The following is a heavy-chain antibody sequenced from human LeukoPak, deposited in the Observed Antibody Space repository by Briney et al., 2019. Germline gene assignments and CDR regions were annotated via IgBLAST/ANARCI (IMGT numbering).Heavy chain of an antibody. V-gene: IGHV3-30-3*01. D-gene: IGHD3-10*01. Sequence: PGGSLRLSCAASGFTFSSYAMPWVRQAPGKGLEWVAVISYDGSNKYYADSVKGRFTISRDNSKNTLYLQMNSLRAEDTAVYYCAREGGSAEFDYWGQGTLVTVSS. CDR1: GFTFSSYA. J-gene: IGHJ4*02. CDR3: AREGGSAEFDY. CDR2: ISYDGSNK.